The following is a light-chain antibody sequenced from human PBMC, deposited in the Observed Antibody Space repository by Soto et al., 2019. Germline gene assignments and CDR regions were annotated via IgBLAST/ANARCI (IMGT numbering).Light chain of an antibody. CDR1: SSNIGAGYD. Sequence: QSVLTQPPSVSGAPGQRVTISCTGSSSNIGAGYDVHWYQQVPGTAPKLLIYGNSNRPSGVPDRFSASKSGTSASLAITGLQAEDEADYYCQSYDSSLSGSKVFGGGTQLTVL. V-gene: IGLV1-40*01. CDR3: QSYDSSLSGSKV. CDR2: GNS. J-gene: IGLJ2*01.